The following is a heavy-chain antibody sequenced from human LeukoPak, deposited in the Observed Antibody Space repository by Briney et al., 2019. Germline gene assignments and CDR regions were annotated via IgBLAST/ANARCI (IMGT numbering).Heavy chain of an antibody. CDR3: ARDLGYSYGWYYFDY. CDR1: GYTFTGYY. V-gene: IGHV1-2*02. Sequence: GSVEVSCKASGYTFTGYYMHWVRQAPGQGLEWMGWINPNSGGTNYAQKFQGRVTMTRDTSISTAYMELSRLRSDDTAVYYCARDLGYSYGWYYFDYWGQGTLVTVSS. CDR2: INPNSGGT. J-gene: IGHJ4*02. D-gene: IGHD5-18*01.